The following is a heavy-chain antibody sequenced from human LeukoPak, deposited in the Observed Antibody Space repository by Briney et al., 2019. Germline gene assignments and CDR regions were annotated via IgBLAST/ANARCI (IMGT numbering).Heavy chain of an antibody. D-gene: IGHD6-13*01. CDR3: ARDQVAAAGDDAFDI. Sequence: GGSLRLSCAASGFIFSTYSMNWVRQAPEKGLEWVSSISRSNNYIYYADSVKGRFTISRDNAKNSLYLQMNSLRAEDTAVYYCARDQVAAAGDDAFDIWGQGTMVTVSS. J-gene: IGHJ3*02. V-gene: IGHV3-21*06. CDR1: GFIFSTYS. CDR2: ISRSNNYI.